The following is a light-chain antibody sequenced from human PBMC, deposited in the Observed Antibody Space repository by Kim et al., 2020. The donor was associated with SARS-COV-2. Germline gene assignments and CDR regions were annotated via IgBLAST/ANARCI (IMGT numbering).Light chain of an antibody. CDR2: GAS. Sequence: EIVLTQSPGTLSLSPGERATLSCRASQSVTSNHLAWYQQKPGQAPRLLIYGASSRATTIPDRFSGSGSGTDFTLTISRLEPEDFAVYYCQQYGSSTFTFGPGTKVDIK. CDR3: QQYGSSTFT. V-gene: IGKV3-20*01. J-gene: IGKJ3*01. CDR1: QSVTSNH.